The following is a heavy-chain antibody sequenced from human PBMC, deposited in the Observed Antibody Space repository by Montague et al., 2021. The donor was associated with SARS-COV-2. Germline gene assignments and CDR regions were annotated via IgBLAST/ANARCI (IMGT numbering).Heavy chain of an antibody. CDR2: INHSGTT. J-gene: IGHJ3*02. CDR3: VREKAGGLRNVFDI. CDR1: GFSIGSGDY. V-gene: IGHV4-38-2*02. Sequence: SETLSLTCTVSGFSIGSGDYWGWIRQPPGKGLVWIGSINHSGTTYYNQSSQSRLTMLIDTSTNQFSLLLTSVTAADTAVFFCVREKAGGLRNVFDIWGQGTTVTVSS.